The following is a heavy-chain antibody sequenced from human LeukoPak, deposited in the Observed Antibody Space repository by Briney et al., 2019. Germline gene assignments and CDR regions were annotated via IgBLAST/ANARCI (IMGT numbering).Heavy chain of an antibody. J-gene: IGHJ5*02. V-gene: IGHV3-21*01. D-gene: IGHD2-15*01. CDR1: GFTFSSYS. CDR3: ARDIGLGVLDGSCWFDP. CDR2: ISSSSSYI. Sequence: GGSLRLSCAASGFTFSSYSMNWVRQAPGKGLEWVSSISSSSSYIYYADSVKGRFTISRDNAKNSLYPQMDSLRAEDTAVHYCARDIGLGVLDGSCWFDPWGQGTLVTVSS.